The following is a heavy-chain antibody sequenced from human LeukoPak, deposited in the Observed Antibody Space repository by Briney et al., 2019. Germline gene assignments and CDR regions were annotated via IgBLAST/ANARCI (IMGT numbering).Heavy chain of an antibody. CDR2: IYHSGST. J-gene: IGHJ1*01. CDR3: ARHSSSWYYPEYFQH. V-gene: IGHV4-38-2*02. CDR1: GYSISSGYY. Sequence: RSETLSLTCTVSGYSISSGYYWGWIRQPPGKGLEWIGSIYHSGSTDYNPSLKSRITISVDTSKNQFSLKLSSVTAADTAVYYCARHSSSWYYPEYFQHWGQGTLVTVSS. D-gene: IGHD6-13*01.